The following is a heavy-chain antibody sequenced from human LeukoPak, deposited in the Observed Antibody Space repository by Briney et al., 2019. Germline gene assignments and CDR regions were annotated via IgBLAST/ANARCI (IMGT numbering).Heavy chain of an antibody. D-gene: IGHD6-19*01. J-gene: IGHJ3*02. CDR2: IWYGGSNK. Sequence: GRSLRLSCAASGFTFSSYGMHWVRQAPGKGLEWVAVIWYGGSNKYYADSVKGRFTISRDNSKNTLYLQMNSLRAEDTAVYYCASGIDGYSSGRNDAFDIWGQGTMVTVSS. CDR1: GFTFSSYG. CDR3: ASGIDGYSSGRNDAFDI. V-gene: IGHV3-33*08.